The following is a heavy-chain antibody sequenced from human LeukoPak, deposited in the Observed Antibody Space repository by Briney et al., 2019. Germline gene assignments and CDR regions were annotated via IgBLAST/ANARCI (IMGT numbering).Heavy chain of an antibody. CDR2: ISSSSNYI. D-gene: IGHD1-1*01. V-gene: IGHV3-21*01. J-gene: IGHJ3*01. Sequence: GGSLRLSCAASGFTFSSYSMNRVRQAPGKGLEWVSSISSSSNYIYYADSVKGRFTISRDNAKSSLSLQMNSLSAEDTAVYYCARDGYNSANGIDVWGQGTMVTVSS. CDR3: ARDGYNSANGIDV. CDR1: GFTFSSYS.